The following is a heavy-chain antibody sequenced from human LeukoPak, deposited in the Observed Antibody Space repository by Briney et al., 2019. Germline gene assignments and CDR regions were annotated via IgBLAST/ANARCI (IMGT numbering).Heavy chain of an antibody. Sequence: GASVKVSCKASGYTFTGYYMHWVRQAPGQGLEWMGWINPNSGGTNYAQKFQGRVTMTRDTSITTAYMELSRLRSDDTAVYYCAREEEYCSSTTCSATFDYWGQGTLVTVSS. J-gene: IGHJ4*02. CDR1: GYTFTGYY. CDR2: INPNSGGT. D-gene: IGHD2-2*01. V-gene: IGHV1-2*02. CDR3: AREEEYCSSTTCSATFDY.